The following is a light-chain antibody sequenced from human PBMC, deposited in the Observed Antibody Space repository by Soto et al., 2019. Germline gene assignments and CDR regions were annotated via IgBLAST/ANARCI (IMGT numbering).Light chain of an antibody. CDR1: SSDVGGYNY. V-gene: IGLV2-11*01. J-gene: IGLJ1*01. CDR2: DVS. Sequence: QSALTQPRSVSGSPGQSVTISCTGTSSDVGGYNYVSWYQQHPGKAPKVMIYDVSERPEGVPDGFSGSKSGNTASLTISGLQAEDEADYYCCSYAGSPRYVFGTGTKVTVL. CDR3: CSYAGSPRYV.